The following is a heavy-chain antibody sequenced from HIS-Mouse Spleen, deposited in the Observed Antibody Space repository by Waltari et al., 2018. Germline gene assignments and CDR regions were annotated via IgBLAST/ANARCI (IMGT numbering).Heavy chain of an antibody. CDR1: GGSFSGYY. V-gene: IGHV4-34*01. CDR3: ASRSIVGATTIDY. CDR2: INHSGST. Sequence: QVQLQQWGAGLLKPSETLSLTCAVYGGSFSGYYWSWIRQPPGKGLEWIGEINHSGSTNYNPSRKSRVTISVDTSKNQFSLKLSSVTAADTAVYYCASRSIVGATTIDYWGQGTLVTVSS. D-gene: IGHD1-26*01. J-gene: IGHJ4*02.